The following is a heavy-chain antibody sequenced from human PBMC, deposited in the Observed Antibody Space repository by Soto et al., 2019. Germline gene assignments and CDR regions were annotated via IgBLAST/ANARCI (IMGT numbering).Heavy chain of an antibody. CDR1: GYSYNSYW. CDR3: ERLEGLHDYSNYDY. CDR2: IYPGDSDT. Sequence: GAALKISCEGSGYSYNSYWIGSLHQRPGKGLEWMGIIYPGDSDTRYSPSFQGQVTISADKSTRTAYLQWIRLKASATAMSYSERLEGLHDYSNYDYWRQGTLVPFSS. J-gene: IGHJ4*02. D-gene: IGHD4-4*01. V-gene: IGHV5-51*07.